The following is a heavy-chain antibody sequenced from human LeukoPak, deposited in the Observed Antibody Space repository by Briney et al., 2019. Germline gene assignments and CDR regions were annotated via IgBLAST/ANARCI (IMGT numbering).Heavy chain of an antibody. CDR1: GGSISSSNW. CDR3: AKEGDSLGYYGGSYY. V-gene: IGHV4-4*02. Sequence: PSETLSLTCAVSGGSISSSNWWSWVRQPPGKGLEWIGEIYHSGSTNYNPSLKSRVTISVDKSKNQFSLNLGSVTAADTAVYYCAKEGDSLGYYGGSYYWGQGTLVTVSS. D-gene: IGHD3-3*01. CDR2: IYHSGST. J-gene: IGHJ4*02.